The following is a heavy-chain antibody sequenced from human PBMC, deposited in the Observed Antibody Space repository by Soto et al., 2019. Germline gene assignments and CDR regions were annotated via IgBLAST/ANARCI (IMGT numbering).Heavy chain of an antibody. D-gene: IGHD3-16*01. CDR3: ARFSTWNNWFDP. CDR2: ISAYNGNT. V-gene: IGHV1-18*01. Sequence: TSVKVSCEDCGYSLTSNGISWVRQAPGQGLEWMGWISAYNGNTNYAQKLQGRVTMTTDTSTSTAYMELRSLRSDDTAVYYCARFSTWNNWFDPWGQGTLVTVSS. J-gene: IGHJ5*02. CDR1: GYSLTSNG.